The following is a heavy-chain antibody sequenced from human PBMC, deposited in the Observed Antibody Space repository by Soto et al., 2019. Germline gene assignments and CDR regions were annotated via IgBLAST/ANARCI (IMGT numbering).Heavy chain of an antibody. Sequence: KPGGSLRLSCAASGFTFSSYSMNWVRQAPGKGLEWVSSISSSSSYIYYADSVKGRFTISRDNAKNSLYLQMNSLRAEDTAVYYCATLGDIVVVPAARSMDVWGQGTTVTVSS. D-gene: IGHD2-2*01. V-gene: IGHV3-21*01. J-gene: IGHJ6*02. CDR3: ATLGDIVVVPAARSMDV. CDR1: GFTFSSYS. CDR2: ISSSSSYI.